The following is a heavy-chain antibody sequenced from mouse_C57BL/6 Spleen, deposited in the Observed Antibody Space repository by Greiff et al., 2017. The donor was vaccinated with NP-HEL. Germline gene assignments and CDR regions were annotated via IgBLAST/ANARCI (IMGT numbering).Heavy chain of an antibody. Sequence: EVQLVESGAELVKPGASVKLSCTASGFNIKDYYMHWVKQRTEQGLEWIGRIDPEDGETKYAPKFQGKATITADTSSNTAYLQLSSLTSEDTAVYYCAEAYYYGSSYYAMDYWGQGTSVTVSS. CDR2: IDPEDGET. V-gene: IGHV14-2*01. D-gene: IGHD1-1*01. CDR3: AEAYYYGSSYYAMDY. J-gene: IGHJ4*01. CDR1: GFNIKDYY.